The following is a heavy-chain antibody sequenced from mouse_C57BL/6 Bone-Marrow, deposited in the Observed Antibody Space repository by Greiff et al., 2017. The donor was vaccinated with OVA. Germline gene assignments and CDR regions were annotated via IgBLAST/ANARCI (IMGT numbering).Heavy chain of an antibody. CDR1: GYTFTSYW. Sequence: QVQLQQPGAELVKPGASVKLSCKASGYTFTSYWMQWVKQRPGKGLEWIGEIDPSDSYTNYNQKFKGKATLTVDTSSSTAYMQLNSLTSEDSAVYYCASAVCAYWGQGTLVTVSA. J-gene: IGHJ3*01. V-gene: IGHV1-50*01. CDR3: ASAVCAY. CDR2: IDPSDSYT.